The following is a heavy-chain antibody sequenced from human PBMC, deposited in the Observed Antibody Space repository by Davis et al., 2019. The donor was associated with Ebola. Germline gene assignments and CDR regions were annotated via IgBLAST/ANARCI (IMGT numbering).Heavy chain of an antibody. Sequence: GGSLRLSCAASGFTFSSFAMHWVRQAPGKGLEWVAVTSYDGNNKYYADSVKGRFTISRDNAKNSLYLQMNSLRAEDTAVYYCARDPGYGYGYYYDGMDVWGQGTTVIVSS. CDR1: GFTFSSFA. V-gene: IGHV3-30*04. CDR3: ARDPGYGYGYYYDGMDV. D-gene: IGHD5-18*01. J-gene: IGHJ6*02. CDR2: TSYDGNNK.